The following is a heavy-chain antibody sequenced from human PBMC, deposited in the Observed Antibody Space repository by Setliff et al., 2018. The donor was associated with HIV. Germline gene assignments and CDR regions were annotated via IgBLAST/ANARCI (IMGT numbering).Heavy chain of an antibody. CDR3: VRDGGSTSWNFLYYYGMDV. CDR2: IKQDGSGK. V-gene: IGHV3-7*01. CDR1: GFTFSSNW. Sequence: PLGGLRLSCAASGFTFSSNWMSWVRQAPGKGLEWVANIKQDGSGKYYVDSVKGRFTISRDNAKNSLYLQMNSLRAEDTAVYYCVRDGGSTSWNFLYYYGMDVWGQGTTVTVSS. D-gene: IGHD2-2*01. J-gene: IGHJ6*02.